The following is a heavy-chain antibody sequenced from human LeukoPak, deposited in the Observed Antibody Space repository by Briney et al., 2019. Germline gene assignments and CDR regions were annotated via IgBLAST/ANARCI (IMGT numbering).Heavy chain of an antibody. J-gene: IGHJ4*02. CDR3: ARLGLLRFGELA. CDR1: GGSISSYY. V-gene: IGHV4-59*08. CDR2: IYYSGST. Sequence: PSETLSLTCTVSGGSISSYYWSWIRQPPGKGLEWIGYIYYSGSTNYNPSLKSRVTISVDSSKNQFSLKLSSVTAADTAVYYCARLGLLRFGELAWGQGTLVTVSS. D-gene: IGHD3-10*01.